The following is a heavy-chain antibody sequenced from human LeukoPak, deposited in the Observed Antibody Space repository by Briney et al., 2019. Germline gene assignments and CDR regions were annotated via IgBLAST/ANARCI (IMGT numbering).Heavy chain of an antibody. CDR3: AREGGIVGAITGTYYYYMDV. Sequence: TGGSLRLSCAASGFTFDDYGMSWVRQAPGKGLEWVSGINWNGGSTGYADSVKGRFTISRDNAKNSLYLQMNSLRAEGTALYYCAREGGIVGAITGTYYYYMDVWGKGTTVTVAS. V-gene: IGHV3-20*04. D-gene: IGHD1-26*01. J-gene: IGHJ6*03. CDR1: GFTFDDYG. CDR2: INWNGGST.